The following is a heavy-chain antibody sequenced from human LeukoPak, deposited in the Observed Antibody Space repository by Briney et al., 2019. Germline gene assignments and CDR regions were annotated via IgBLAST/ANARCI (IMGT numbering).Heavy chain of an antibody. Sequence: GGSLRLSCAASGFTFDDYAVHWVRQAPGKGLEWVSGISWNSGSIGYADSVKGRFTISRDNAKNSLYLQMNSLRAEDTALYYCAKVDSSGPFDYWGQGTLVTVSS. V-gene: IGHV3-9*01. CDR3: AKVDSSGPFDY. CDR2: ISWNSGSI. CDR1: GFTFDDYA. D-gene: IGHD3-22*01. J-gene: IGHJ4*02.